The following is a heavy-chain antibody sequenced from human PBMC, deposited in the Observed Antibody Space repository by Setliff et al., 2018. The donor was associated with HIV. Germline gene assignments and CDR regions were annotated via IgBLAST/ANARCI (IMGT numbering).Heavy chain of an antibody. D-gene: IGHD3-10*01. CDR2: ISSSSSTI. Sequence: GGSLRLSCAASGFTFSSYSMNWVRQAPGKGLEWVSYISSSSSTIYYADSVKGRFTISRDNAKNSLYLQMNSLRAEGTAVYYCARILLWFGELDDYWGQGTLVTVSS. CDR3: ARILLWFGELDDY. J-gene: IGHJ4*02. CDR1: GFTFSSYS. V-gene: IGHV3-48*04.